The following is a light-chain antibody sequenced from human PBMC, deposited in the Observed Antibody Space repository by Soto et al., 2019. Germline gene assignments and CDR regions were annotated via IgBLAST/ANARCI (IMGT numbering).Light chain of an antibody. Sequence: QSVLTQPHSASGTPGQRVTLSCSGRSSNIGSNTVNWYQQLPGTAPKLLIYSNNQRPSGVTDRFSGSKSGTSASLAISRLQSEDEADYYFAAWADSLNAAVFGGGTKLTFL. CDR2: SNN. V-gene: IGLV1-44*01. CDR3: AAWADSLNAAV. J-gene: IGLJ2*01. CDR1: SSNIGSNT.